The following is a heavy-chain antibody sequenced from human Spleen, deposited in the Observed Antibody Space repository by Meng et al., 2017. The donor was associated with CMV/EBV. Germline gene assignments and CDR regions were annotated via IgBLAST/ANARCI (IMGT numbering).Heavy chain of an antibody. CDR2: INPNSGGT. J-gene: IGHJ3*02. V-gene: IGHV1-2*02. Sequence: ASVKVSCKASGYTFTGYYMHWVRQAPGQGLEWMGWINPNSGGTNYAQKFQGRVTMTRDTSISTAYMELSRLRSDDTAVYYCATAGGLTGGWGAFDIWGQGTMVTVSS. CDR3: ATAGGLTGGWGAFDI. D-gene: IGHD7-27*01. CDR1: GYTFTGYY.